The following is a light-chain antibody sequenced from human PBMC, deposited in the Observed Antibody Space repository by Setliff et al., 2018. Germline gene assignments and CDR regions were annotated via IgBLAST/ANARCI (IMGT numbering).Light chain of an antibody. J-gene: IGLJ1*01. CDR3: SSNIGSNNFDV. V-gene: IGLV2-8*01. Sequence: QSVLTQPPSASGSPGQSVTISCTGTSSDIGGYKYVSWYQQHPGKAPKLMIYEVNKRPSGVPDRFSGSKSGNTASLTVSGLQAEDEADYYCSSNIGSNNFDVFGTGTQLTVL. CDR1: SSDIGGYKY. CDR2: EVN.